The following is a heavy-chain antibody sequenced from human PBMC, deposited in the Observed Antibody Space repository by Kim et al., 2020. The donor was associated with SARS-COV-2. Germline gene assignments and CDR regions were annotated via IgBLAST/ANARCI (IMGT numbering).Heavy chain of an antibody. V-gene: IGHV4-59*13. CDR3: ARETGWFDP. CDR2: IYYSGST. Sequence: SETLSLTCTVSGGSISSYYWSWIRQPPGKGLEWIGYIYYSGSTNYNPSLKSRVTISVDTSKNQFSLKLSSVTAADTAVYYCARETGWFDPWGQGTLVTVSS. J-gene: IGHJ5*02. CDR1: GGSISSYY.